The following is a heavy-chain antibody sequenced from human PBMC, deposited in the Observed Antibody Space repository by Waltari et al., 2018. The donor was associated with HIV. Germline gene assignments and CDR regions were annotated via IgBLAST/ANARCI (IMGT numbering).Heavy chain of an antibody. Sequence: QLQLQESGPGLVKPSETLSLTCTVSGDSISSSSHYWGWIRQPPGKGLEWIGSISYSGSTYYNPSLKSRVTISVDTSKNQFSLKLSSVTAADTAVYYCARRAVVVTAKGPFDPWGQGTLVTVSS. V-gene: IGHV4-39*01. CDR2: ISYSGST. D-gene: IGHD2-21*02. CDR1: GDSISSSSHY. J-gene: IGHJ5*02. CDR3: ARRAVVVTAKGPFDP.